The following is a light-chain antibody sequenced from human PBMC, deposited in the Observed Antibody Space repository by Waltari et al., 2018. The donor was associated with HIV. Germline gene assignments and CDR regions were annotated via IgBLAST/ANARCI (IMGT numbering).Light chain of an antibody. Sequence: IQMTQSPSSLSASVGDRVTITCRSSQYINTYLNWYQQKPGTAPKALIYDASSLESGVPSRFSGSGLGTDFTLTISSLQPDDYATYFCQQTYTVPLTFGPGTKVDIK. V-gene: IGKV1-39*01. J-gene: IGKJ3*01. CDR3: QQTYTVPLT. CDR2: DAS. CDR1: QYINTY.